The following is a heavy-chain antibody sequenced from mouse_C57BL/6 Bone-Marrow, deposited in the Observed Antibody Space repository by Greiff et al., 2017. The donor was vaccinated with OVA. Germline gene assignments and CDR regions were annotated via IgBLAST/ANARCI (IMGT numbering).Heavy chain of an antibody. V-gene: IGHV14-4*01. Sequence: VQLQQSGAELVRPGASVKLSCTASGFNIKDDYMHWVKQRPEQGLEWIGWIDPDNGDNEYASKIQGKATITADTSTNTSYLQLSSLTSEDTAVYYCTTYFYGSILYYFDYWGQGTTLTVSS. D-gene: IGHD1-1*01. CDR2: IDPDNGDN. CDR1: GFNIKDDY. CDR3: TTYFYGSILYYFDY. J-gene: IGHJ2*01.